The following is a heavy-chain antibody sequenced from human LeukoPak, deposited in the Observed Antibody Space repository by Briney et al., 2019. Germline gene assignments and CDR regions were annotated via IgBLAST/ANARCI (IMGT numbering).Heavy chain of an antibody. D-gene: IGHD2-8*02. CDR1: GHRFTIHH. CDR2: ISPGGGST. V-gene: IGHV1-46*01. Sequence: GASVKVSRKASGHRFTIHHMHWVRQAPGQGLEWRGIISPGGGSTSSAQKFQGRVTMTRDTSTSTLYMELSSLRSEDTAVYYCARSGHPRDGLDIWGQGTMVTVSS. CDR3: ARSGHPRDGLDI. J-gene: IGHJ3*02.